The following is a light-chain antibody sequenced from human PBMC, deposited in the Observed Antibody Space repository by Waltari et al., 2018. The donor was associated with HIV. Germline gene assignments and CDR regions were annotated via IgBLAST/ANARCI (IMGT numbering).Light chain of an antibody. Sequence: QLVVTQSPSVSASPGASVKLTCTLSSGHSAYAIAWLQQQPEKGPRFLMRLNSDGTHSKGDGIPDRFSGSSSGTGRYLTISSLQSEDGADYYCQTWTSGSVVFGGGTKVTVL. CDR2: LNSDGTH. CDR3: QTWTSGSVV. J-gene: IGLJ2*01. CDR1: SGHSAYA. V-gene: IGLV4-69*02.